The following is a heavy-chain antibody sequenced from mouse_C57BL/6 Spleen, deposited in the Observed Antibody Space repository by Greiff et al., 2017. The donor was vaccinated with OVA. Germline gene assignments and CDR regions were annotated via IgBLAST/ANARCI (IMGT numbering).Heavy chain of an antibody. CDR1: GYTFTDHT. V-gene: IGHV1-78*01. Sequence: QVQLQQSDAELVKPGASVKISCKVSGYTFTDHTIHWMKQRPEQGLEWIGYIYPRDGSTKYNEKFKGKATLTADKSSSTAYMQLNSLTSEDYAVDYCAREVGYYDYAMDYWGQGTSVTVSS. D-gene: IGHD2-3*01. CDR2: IYPRDGST. J-gene: IGHJ4*01. CDR3: AREVGYYDYAMDY.